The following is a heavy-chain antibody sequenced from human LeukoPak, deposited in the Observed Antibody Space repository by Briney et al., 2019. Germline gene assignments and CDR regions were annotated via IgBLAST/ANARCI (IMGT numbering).Heavy chain of an antibody. CDR2: ISSRSDYI. Sequence: KSGGSLRLSCEAPGFTFSSYSMNWVRQAPGKGLEWVSYISSRSDYIYYADSVKGRFTISRDNAKNSLYLQMNSLRAEDTAVYYCARVLDDGYWGQGTLVTVPS. CDR3: ARVLDDGY. CDR1: GFTFSSYS. D-gene: IGHD3-3*01. J-gene: IGHJ4*02. V-gene: IGHV3-21*05.